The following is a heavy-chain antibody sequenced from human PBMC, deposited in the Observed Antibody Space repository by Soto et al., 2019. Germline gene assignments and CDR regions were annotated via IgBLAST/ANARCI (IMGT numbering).Heavy chain of an antibody. Sequence: VQLLESGGGLVQPGGSLRLSCAASGFTFSTYARAWVRQAPGKGLEWVSALSGNSGTTYSADSVKGRFTISRNNSRNTICMQMSSLRAAGPALAYRAKGSKFTIFSPNDYWGQGTLVNVS. CDR1: GFTFSTYA. J-gene: IGHJ4*02. CDR3: AKGSKFTIFSPNDY. D-gene: IGHD3-3*01. CDR2: LSGNSGTT. V-gene: IGHV3-23*01.